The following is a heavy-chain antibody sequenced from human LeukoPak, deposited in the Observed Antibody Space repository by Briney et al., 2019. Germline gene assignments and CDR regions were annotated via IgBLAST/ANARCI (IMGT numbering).Heavy chain of an antibody. D-gene: IGHD5-18*01. CDR2: ITPIFGTA. CDR3: ARASSDDTAMARPFAY. CDR1: GGTFSKYG. J-gene: IGHJ4*02. Sequence: SVKVSCKASGGTFSKYGINWVRQAPGQGLEWMGGITPIFGTAKYLQKFQGRVTITADESTSTAYMELSSLRFEDTAIYYCARASSDDTAMARPFAYWGQGTLVTVSS. V-gene: IGHV1-69*01.